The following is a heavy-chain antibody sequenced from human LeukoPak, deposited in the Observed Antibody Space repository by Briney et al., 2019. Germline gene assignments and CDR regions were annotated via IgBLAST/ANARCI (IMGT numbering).Heavy chain of an antibody. CDR1: GFTFSSSYS. J-gene: IGHJ4*02. D-gene: IGHD3-10*01. V-gene: IGHV3-30-3*01. CDR2: ISYDGSNE. Sequence: GGSLRLSCVASGFTFSSSYSLNWVRQAPGKGLEWVAVISYDGSNEYYADSVKGRFTISRDNSKNTLYLQMNSLSVEDTAVYYCARVGYYASGPFSYFDYWGQGTLVTVSS. CDR3: ARVGYYASGPFSYFDY.